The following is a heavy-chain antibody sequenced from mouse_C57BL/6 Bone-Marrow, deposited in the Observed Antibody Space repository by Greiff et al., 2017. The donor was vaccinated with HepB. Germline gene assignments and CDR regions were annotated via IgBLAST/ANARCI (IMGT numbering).Heavy chain of an antibody. V-gene: IGHV1-26*01. CDR3: ARRDGKGGFAY. D-gene: IGHD2-3*01. Sequence: EVQLQQSGPELVKPGASVKISCKASGYTFTDYYMNWVKQCHGKSLEWIGDINPNNGGTSYNQKFKGKATLTVDKSSSTAYMELRSLTSEDSAVYYCARRDGKGGFAYWGQGTLVTVSA. CDR1: GYTFTDYY. CDR2: INPNNGGT. J-gene: IGHJ3*01.